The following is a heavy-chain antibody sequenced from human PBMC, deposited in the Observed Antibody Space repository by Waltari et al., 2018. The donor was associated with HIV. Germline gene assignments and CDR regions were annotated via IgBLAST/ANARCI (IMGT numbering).Heavy chain of an antibody. Sequence: EVQLAESGGGLVQPGGSLKLSCATSGFNISGSDIHWFRQASGKGREWCGLKRSKTYSYATAYAPSVTGRFTISRDDSKNAAYLQMNSLKTGDTAVYYWGRHPLNLDVWGQGTTVTVSS. CDR1: GFNISGSD. CDR2: KRSKTYSYAT. V-gene: IGHV3-73*01. CDR3: GRHPLNLDV. J-gene: IGHJ6*02.